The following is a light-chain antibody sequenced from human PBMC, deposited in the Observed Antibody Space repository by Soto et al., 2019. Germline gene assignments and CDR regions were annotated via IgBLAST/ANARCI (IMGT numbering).Light chain of an antibody. CDR3: QQYNNWPPWT. Sequence: IVLTHSPGTLSLSPCERATLSSSALQSVSSSYLAWYQQKPGQAPRLLIYGASTRATGIPARFSGSGSGTEFTLTISSLQSEDFAVYYCQQYNNWPPWTFGQGTKV. V-gene: IGKV3-15*01. CDR2: GAS. J-gene: IGKJ1*01. CDR1: QSVSSSY.